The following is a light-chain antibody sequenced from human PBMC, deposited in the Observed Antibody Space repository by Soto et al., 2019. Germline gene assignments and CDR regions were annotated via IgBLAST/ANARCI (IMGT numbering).Light chain of an antibody. CDR3: CSYAGSNTFG. Sequence: QSVLTQPASVSGSPGQSITISCTGTSSDVGSYNLVSWYQHHPGKAPKLMIYEGSKRPSGVSNRFSGSKSGNTASLTISGLQAEDEADYFCCSYAGSNTFGVGTGTKV. V-gene: IGLV2-23*01. J-gene: IGLJ1*01. CDR2: EGS. CDR1: SSDVGSYNL.